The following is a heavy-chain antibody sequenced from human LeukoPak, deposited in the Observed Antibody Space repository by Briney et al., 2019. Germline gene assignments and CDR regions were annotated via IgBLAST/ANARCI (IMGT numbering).Heavy chain of an antibody. CDR3: ARGRYTYATGSSPFDY. J-gene: IGHJ4*02. Sequence: GGSLRLSCAGSGFTFSHYSMNWVRQAPGKGLEWVSSIGSTLGHIYYADSVKGRFTISRDNAENSLYLQMNSLRAGDTAVYYCARGRYTYATGSSPFDYWGQGTLVTVSS. CDR2: IGSTLGHI. V-gene: IGHV3-21*01. CDR1: GFTFSHYS. D-gene: IGHD5-18*01.